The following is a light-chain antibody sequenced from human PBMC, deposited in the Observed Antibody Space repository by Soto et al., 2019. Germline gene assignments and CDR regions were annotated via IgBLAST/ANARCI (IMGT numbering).Light chain of an antibody. J-gene: IGKJ1*01. Sequence: DIQMTQSTSTLSASVGDRVTITCRASQSISSQLAWYQQKPGKAPKLLIYAASSLQSGVPSRFSGSGSGTEFTLTISSLQPDDFATYYCQHYNSYSEAFGQGTRWIS. CDR1: QSISSQ. CDR3: QHYNSYSEA. CDR2: AAS. V-gene: IGKV1-5*01.